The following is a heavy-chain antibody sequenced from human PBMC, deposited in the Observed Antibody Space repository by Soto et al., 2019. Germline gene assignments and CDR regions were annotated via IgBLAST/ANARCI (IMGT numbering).Heavy chain of an antibody. CDR3: ARGGDLYCSGGSCYSWFDP. J-gene: IGHJ5*02. CDR2: INPNSGGT. V-gene: IGHV1-2*04. CDR1: GYTFTGYY. D-gene: IGHD2-15*01. Sequence: QVQLVQSGAEVKKPGASVKVSCKASGYTFTGYYMHWVRHAPGQGLEWMGWINPNSGGTNYAQKFQGWVTMTRDTSISTAYMELSRLRSDDTAVYYCARGGDLYCSGGSCYSWFDPWGQGTLVTVSS.